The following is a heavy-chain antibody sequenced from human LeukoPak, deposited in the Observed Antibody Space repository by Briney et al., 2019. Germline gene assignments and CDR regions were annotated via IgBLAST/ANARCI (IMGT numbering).Heavy chain of an antibody. CDR2: IYHSGST. Sequence: SETLSLTCTVSGGSISSSSYYWSWIRQPPGKGLEWIGYIYHSGSTYYNPSLKSRVTISVDRSKNQFSLKLSSVTAADTAVYYCARFPAPGIYDFWSGLDYWGQGTLVTVSS. D-gene: IGHD3-3*01. CDR3: ARFPAPGIYDFWSGLDY. V-gene: IGHV4-30-2*01. CDR1: GGSISSSSYY. J-gene: IGHJ4*02.